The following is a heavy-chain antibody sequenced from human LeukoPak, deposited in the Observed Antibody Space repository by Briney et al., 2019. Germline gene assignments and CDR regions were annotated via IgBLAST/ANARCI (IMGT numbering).Heavy chain of an antibody. CDR1: GFTFSTFS. D-gene: IGHD6-13*01. V-gene: IGHV3-48*01. J-gene: IGHJ4*02. CDR2: ISSTSNTI. Sequence: GGSLRLSCAASGFTFSTFSMDWVRQAPGRGLQWLSYISSTSNTIYYADSLRGRFTISRDNAKNSLYLQIDSLSVEDTAVYYCARMGIAAAGVDYWGQGTLVTVSS. CDR3: ARMGIAAAGVDY.